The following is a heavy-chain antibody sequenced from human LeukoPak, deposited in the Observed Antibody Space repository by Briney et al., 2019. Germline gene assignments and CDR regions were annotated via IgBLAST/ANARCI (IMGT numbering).Heavy chain of an antibody. CDR1: GFIFSSYA. CDR2: ISSSGGRT. D-gene: IGHD3-3*01. CDR3: TKEGGLYDSGGYFDY. Sequence: GGSLRLSCAASGFIFSSYAMTWVRQAPGKGLEWVSTISSSGGRTYYADSVKGRFTFSRDDSKNTLYLQMNSLRAEDTAVYYCTKEGGLYDSGGYFDYWGQGTLVTVSS. V-gene: IGHV3-23*01. J-gene: IGHJ4*02.